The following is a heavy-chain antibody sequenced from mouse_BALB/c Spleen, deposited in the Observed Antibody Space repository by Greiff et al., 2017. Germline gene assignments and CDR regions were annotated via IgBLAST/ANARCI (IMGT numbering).Heavy chain of an antibody. CDR1: GFSLTSYG. CDR3: AKVPIYDGYLYCAMDY. J-gene: IGHJ4*01. Sequence: VQLQESGPSLVQPSQSLSITCTVSGFSLTSYGVHWVRQSPGKGLEWLGVIWSGGSTDYNAAFMSRLSITKDTSKSQVFFKMNSLQADDTAIYYWAKVPIYDGYLYCAMDYWGQGTSVTVSS. V-gene: IGHV2-5-1*01. D-gene: IGHD2-3*01. CDR2: IWSGGST.